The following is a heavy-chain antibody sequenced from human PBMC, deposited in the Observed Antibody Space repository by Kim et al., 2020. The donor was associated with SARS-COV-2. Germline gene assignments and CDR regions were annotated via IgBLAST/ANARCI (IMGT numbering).Heavy chain of an antibody. CDR1: GFTFSSYA. CDR2: ISYDGSNK. V-gene: IGHV3-30-3*01. J-gene: IGHJ3*02. D-gene: IGHD1-1*01. Sequence: GGSLRLSCAASGFTFSSYAMHWVRQAPGKGLEWVAVISYDGSNKYYADSVKGRFTISRDNSKNTLYLQMNSLRAEDTAVYYCARELEPNAGAFDIWGQGTMVTVSS. CDR3: ARELEPNAGAFDI.